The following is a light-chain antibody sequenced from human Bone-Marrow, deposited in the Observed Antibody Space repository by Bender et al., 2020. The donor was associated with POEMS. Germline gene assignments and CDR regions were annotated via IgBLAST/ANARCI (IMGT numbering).Light chain of an antibody. V-gene: IGLV2-8*01. Sequence: QSALTQPPSASGSPGQSVTISCNGDSSDLDYFNYVSWFQRHPGKAPKLLIYEVSERPSGVPDRFSGSKSGNTASLTVSGLQAEDEADYYCCSYAGPYTWVFGTGTKVTVL. J-gene: IGLJ1*01. CDR2: EVS. CDR3: CSYAGPYTWV. CDR1: SSDLDYFNY.